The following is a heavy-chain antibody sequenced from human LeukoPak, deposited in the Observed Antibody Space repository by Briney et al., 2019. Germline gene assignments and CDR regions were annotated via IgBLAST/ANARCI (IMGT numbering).Heavy chain of an antibody. Sequence: SETLSLTCTVSGGSISSGSYYWGWIRQPPGKGLEWIGTIYYSGTTHYNPSLKSRVTISVDTSKNQFSLKLSSVTAADTALYYCARDGYNFYWGQGTLVTVSS. CDR3: ARDGYNFY. CDR1: GGSISSGSYY. V-gene: IGHV4-39*07. J-gene: IGHJ4*02. CDR2: IYYSGTT. D-gene: IGHD5-24*01.